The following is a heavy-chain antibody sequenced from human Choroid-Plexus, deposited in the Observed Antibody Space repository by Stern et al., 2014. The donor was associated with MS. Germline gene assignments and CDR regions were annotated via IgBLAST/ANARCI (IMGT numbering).Heavy chain of an antibody. Sequence: VQLVESGGGVVQPGRPLRLSCVASGFTLGSCALHWVRQAPGKGLAWVAGGSYDGSNKYYADSVKGRFTISRDNSQNTLYMQMSSLRPEDTAVYYCAKERQYLTYFFDHWGQGSLVTVSS. CDR1: GFTLGSCA. CDR3: AKERQYLTYFFDH. V-gene: IGHV3-30*18. D-gene: IGHD2/OR15-2a*01. CDR2: GSYDGSNK. J-gene: IGHJ5*02.